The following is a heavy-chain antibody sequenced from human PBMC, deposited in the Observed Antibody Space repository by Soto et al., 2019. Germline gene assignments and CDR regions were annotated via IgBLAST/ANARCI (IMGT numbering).Heavy chain of an antibody. CDR3: AKGKERDYYDSSGTV. V-gene: IGHV3-30*18. Sequence: PGGSLRLSCAASGFTFNIHGMHWVRQAPGKGLEWVAAISYDGSYKYYTDSVKGRFTISRDYSMNTLYLQMNSLRAEDTAVYYCAKGKERDYYDSSGTVWGQGTLVTVSS. J-gene: IGHJ4*02. D-gene: IGHD3-22*01. CDR2: ISYDGSYK. CDR1: GFTFNIHG.